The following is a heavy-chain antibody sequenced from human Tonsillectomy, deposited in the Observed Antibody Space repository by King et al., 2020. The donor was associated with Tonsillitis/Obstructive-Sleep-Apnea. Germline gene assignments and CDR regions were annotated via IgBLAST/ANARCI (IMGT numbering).Heavy chain of an antibody. J-gene: IGHJ3*02. V-gene: IGHV3-9*01. CDR1: GFTFDDYA. CDR3: AKAYSSGYAFDN. D-gene: IGHD6-19*01. Sequence: VQLVESGGGLVQPGRSLRLSCAASGFTFDDYAMHWVRQAPGKGLEWVSGISWNSGSIGYADSVKGRFTISRDNAKNSLYLQMNSLRAEDTALYYCAKAYSSGYAFDNWGQGTMVTVSS. CDR2: ISWNSGSI.